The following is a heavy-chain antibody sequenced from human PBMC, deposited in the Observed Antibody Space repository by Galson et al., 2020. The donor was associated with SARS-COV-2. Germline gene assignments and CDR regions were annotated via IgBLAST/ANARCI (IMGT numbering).Heavy chain of an antibody. CDR2: IRSKAYGGAT. J-gene: IGHJ4*02. Sequence: GESLKISCTASGFTFSDYAMNWFRQAPGKGLEWVGCIRSKAYGGATEYAASVKGRFTISRDDSKSVAYLQMNSLKTEDSAVYYCSRHSVPILSGYYTTFDYWGRGTLVTVSS. CDR3: SRHSVPILSGYYTTFDY. D-gene: IGHD3-3*01. V-gene: IGHV3-49*03. CDR1: GFTFSDYA.